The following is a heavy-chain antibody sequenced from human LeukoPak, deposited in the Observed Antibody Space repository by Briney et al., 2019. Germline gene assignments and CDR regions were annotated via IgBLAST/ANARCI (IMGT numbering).Heavy chain of an antibody. D-gene: IGHD5-18*01. CDR2: SIPILGMA. CDR1: VGTFSSYV. Sequence: VAPVKVSCKPSVGTFSSYVFSWVRQAPGQGLEWMGRSIPILGMAIYAQRFQGRVTITADKSTNTAYTELSSLRSEDTAVYFCARLNSYDMGYFDYWGQGTLVTVSS. CDR3: ARLNSYDMGYFDY. J-gene: IGHJ4*02. V-gene: IGHV1-69*04.